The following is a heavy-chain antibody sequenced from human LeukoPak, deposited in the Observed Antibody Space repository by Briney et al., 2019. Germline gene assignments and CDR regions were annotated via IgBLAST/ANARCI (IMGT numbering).Heavy chain of an antibody. D-gene: IGHD3-16*01. CDR2: ISYDGSNI. J-gene: IGHJ3*02. CDR1: GFTFSSYA. Sequence: GGSLRLSCAASGFTFSSYAMHWVRQAPGKGLEWVSVISYDGSNIYYADSVKGRFTISRDNSKNTLYLQMNSLRTEDTAVYYCAKVNSDYVWGASHIWGQGSMVTVSS. CDR3: AKVNSDYVWGASHI. V-gene: IGHV3-30-3*01.